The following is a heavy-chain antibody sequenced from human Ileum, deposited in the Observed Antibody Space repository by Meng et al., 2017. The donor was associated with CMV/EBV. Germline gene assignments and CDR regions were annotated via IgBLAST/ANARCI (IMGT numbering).Heavy chain of an antibody. CDR1: GYNFTNYA. CDR2: INGGNGIT. J-gene: IGHJ4*02. Sequence: SCKASGYNFTNYAMQWLRQAPGQGLEWMGWINGGNGITKYPQKFQGRVTFTRDTSASTGFMEVSSLRYEDTAVYYCARIGNGAHFDYWGQGTLVTVSS. V-gene: IGHV1-3*01. CDR3: ARIGNGAHFDY. D-gene: IGHD4-17*01.